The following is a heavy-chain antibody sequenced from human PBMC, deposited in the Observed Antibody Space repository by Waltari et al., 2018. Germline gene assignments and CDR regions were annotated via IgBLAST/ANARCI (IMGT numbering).Heavy chain of an antibody. Sequence: QVQLQQWGAGLLKPSETLSLTCAVYGGSFSGYYWSWIRQPPGKGLEWIGEINHSGSANSNPSLKSRVTISVDTSKNQFSLKLSSVTAADTAVYYCARGLYYYGSGSKGGMDVWGQGTTVTVSS. D-gene: IGHD3-10*01. J-gene: IGHJ6*02. V-gene: IGHV4-34*01. CDR3: ARGLYYYGSGSKGGMDV. CDR1: GGSFSGYY. CDR2: INHSGSA.